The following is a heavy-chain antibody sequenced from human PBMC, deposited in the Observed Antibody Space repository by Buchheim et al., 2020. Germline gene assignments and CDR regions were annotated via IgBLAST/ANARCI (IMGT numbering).Heavy chain of an antibody. V-gene: IGHV4-31*03. Sequence: QVQLQESGPGLVKPSQTLSLTCTVSGVSINTGTFYWSWIRQHPGKGLEWIGYVSYTGRAYSNPSLKSRVSMSVDTSQNPFSLNLASVTAADTAVYYCARDRGAHDFGPIDYWGQGAL. D-gene: IGHD4-17*01. J-gene: IGHJ4*02. CDR3: ARDRGAHDFGPIDY. CDR1: GVSINTGTFY. CDR2: VSYTGRA.